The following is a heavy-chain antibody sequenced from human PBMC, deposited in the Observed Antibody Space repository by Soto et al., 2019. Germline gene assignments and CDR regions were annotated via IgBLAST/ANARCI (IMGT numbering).Heavy chain of an antibody. CDR1: GGSISSSSYY. Sequence: LSETLSLTCTVSGGSISSSSYYWGWIRRPPGKGLEWIASIYYSGGTYYNPSLKSRVTISVDTSKNQFSLMLNSATAADAAVYYCARHDFWSGSWASNVWGPGTTVTVSS. CDR3: ARHDFWSGSWASNV. D-gene: IGHD3-3*01. V-gene: IGHV4-39*01. J-gene: IGHJ6*02. CDR2: IYYSGGT.